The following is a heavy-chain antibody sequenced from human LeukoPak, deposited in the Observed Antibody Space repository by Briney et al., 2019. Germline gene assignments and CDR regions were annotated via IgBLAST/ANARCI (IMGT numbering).Heavy chain of an antibody. V-gene: IGHV1-69*05. Sequence: GASVKFSCKASGGTFSSYAISWVRQAPGQGLEWMGRIIPIFGTANYAQKFQGRVTITTDESTGTAYMELSSLRSEDTAVYYCARAGSEVAKTPWYWFDPWGQGTMVTVSS. CDR2: IIPIFGTA. D-gene: IGHD1-26*01. CDR1: GGTFSSYA. J-gene: IGHJ5*02. CDR3: ARAGSEVAKTPWYWFDP.